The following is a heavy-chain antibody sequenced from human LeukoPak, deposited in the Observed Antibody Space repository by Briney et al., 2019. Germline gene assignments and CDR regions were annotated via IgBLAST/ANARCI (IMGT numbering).Heavy chain of an antibody. CDR2: IYYSGST. J-gene: IGHJ6*02. D-gene: IGHD1-26*01. CDR1: GGSISSSSYY. CDR3: ASDHLVGATRYYGMDV. Sequence: PSETLSLTCTVSGGSISSSSYYWGWLRQPPGKGLEWNGSIYYSGSTYYNPSLKSRVTISVDTSKNQFSLKLSSVTAADTAVYYCASDHLVGATRYYGMDVWGQGTTVTVSS. V-gene: IGHV4-39*07.